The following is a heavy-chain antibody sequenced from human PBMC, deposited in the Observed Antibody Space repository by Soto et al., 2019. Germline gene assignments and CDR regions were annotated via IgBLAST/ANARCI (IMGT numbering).Heavy chain of an antibody. D-gene: IGHD2-21*02. J-gene: IGHJ6*02. Sequence: SETLSLTCTVSGGSISNSDYYWGWIRQPPGKGLEWIGSIYYSGSTYYNPSLRNRVTISVDTSKNQFSLKLTSVTAADSAVYYCAGQRDCHGMDVWGRGTTVTVSS. V-gene: IGHV4-39*01. CDR3: AGQRDCHGMDV. CDR1: GGSISNSDYY. CDR2: IYYSGST.